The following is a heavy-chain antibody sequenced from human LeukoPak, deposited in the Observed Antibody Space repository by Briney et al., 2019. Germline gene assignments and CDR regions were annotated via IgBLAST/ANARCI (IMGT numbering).Heavy chain of an antibody. CDR3: AKSGLNRFDY. V-gene: IGHV3-7*03. D-gene: IGHD5-12*01. CDR1: GFTFSSYW. Sequence: GGSLRLSCAASGFTFSSYWMSWVRQAPGKGLEWVANIKQDGSEKYYVDSVKGRFTISRDISKNTLYLQMNSLRAEDTVVYYCAKSGLNRFDYWGQGTLVTVSS. CDR2: IKQDGSEK. J-gene: IGHJ4*02.